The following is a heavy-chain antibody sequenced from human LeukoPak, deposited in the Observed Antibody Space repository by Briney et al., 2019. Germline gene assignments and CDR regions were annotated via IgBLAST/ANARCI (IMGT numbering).Heavy chain of an antibody. D-gene: IGHD1-7*01. V-gene: IGHV3-11*01. Sequence: GGSLRLSCAASGFTFSDYYMSWIGQAPGKGLEGVSYISSSGSTIYYADSVKGRFTISRDNAKNSLYLQMNSLRAEDTAVYYCASNWNYEKYFDYWGQGTLVTVSS. CDR1: GFTFSDYY. J-gene: IGHJ4*02. CDR2: ISSSGSTI. CDR3: ASNWNYEKYFDY.